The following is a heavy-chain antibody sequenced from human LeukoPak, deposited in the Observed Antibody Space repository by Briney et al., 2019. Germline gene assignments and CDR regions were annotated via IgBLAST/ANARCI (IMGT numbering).Heavy chain of an antibody. V-gene: IGHV1-18*01. CDR1: GYSFATYG. D-gene: IGHD6-13*01. CDR3: AKVAGDRMDY. CDR2: ISANTGKP. J-gene: IGHJ4*02. Sequence: ASVKVSCKTSGYSFATYGFCWVRQAPGDGLEWMGWISANTGKPSYAQKFQDRVTMTTDTSTTTAYMELRSLRLDDTAVYFCAKVAGDRMDYWGQGTLVTVSS.